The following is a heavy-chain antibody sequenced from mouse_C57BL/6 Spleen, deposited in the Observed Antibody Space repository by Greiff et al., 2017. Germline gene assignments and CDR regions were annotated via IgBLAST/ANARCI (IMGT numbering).Heavy chain of an antibody. CDR2: IYPGSGNT. CDR1: GYTFTDYY. J-gene: IGHJ4*01. V-gene: IGHV1-76*01. Sequence: QVQLQQSGAELVRPGASVKLSCKASGYTFTDYYINWVKQRPGQGLEWIARIYPGSGNTYYNEKFKGKATLTAEKSSSTAYMQLSSLTSEDSAVYFCARGHYYAMDYWGQGTSVTVSS. D-gene: IGHD3-3*01. CDR3: ARGHYYAMDY.